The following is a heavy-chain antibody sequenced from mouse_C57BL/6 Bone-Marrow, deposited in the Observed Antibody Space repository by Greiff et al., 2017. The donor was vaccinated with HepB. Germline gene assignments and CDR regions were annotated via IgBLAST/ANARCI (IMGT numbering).Heavy chain of an antibody. CDR1: GYTFTSYT. J-gene: IGHJ4*01. CDR2: INPSSGYT. D-gene: IGHD2-10*01. CDR3: AREAYYGNLGDY. V-gene: IGHV1-4*01. Sequence: VQLQQSGAELARPGASVKMSCKASGYTFTSYTMHWVKKRPGQGLEWIGYINPSSGYTKYNQKFKDKATLTADKSSSTAYMQLSSLTSEDSAVYYCAREAYYGNLGDYWGQGTSVTVSS.